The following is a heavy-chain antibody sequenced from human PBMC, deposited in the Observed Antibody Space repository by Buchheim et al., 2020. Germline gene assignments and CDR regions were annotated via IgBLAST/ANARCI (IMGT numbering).Heavy chain of an antibody. CDR3: ARDLVGVAADH. Sequence: QVQLVQSETEVKKPGASVKVSCKSSGSSFRDYHIHWVRLAPGQGLEWMGIVNLKGGSSTEYAQKFPGRVTMTTDTSTSTAYLELTSLRSEDTAVYYCARDLVGVAADHWGPGTL. V-gene: IGHV1-46*01. D-gene: IGHD2-8*01. CDR1: GSSFRDYH. J-gene: IGHJ4*02. CDR2: VNLKGGSST.